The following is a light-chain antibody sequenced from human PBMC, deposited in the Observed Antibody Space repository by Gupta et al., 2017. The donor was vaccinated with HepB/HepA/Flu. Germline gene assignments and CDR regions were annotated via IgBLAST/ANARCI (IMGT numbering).Light chain of an antibody. Sequence: QTVVTQEPSFSVSPGGTVTLTCGLSSGSVSTSYYPSWYQQTPGQAPRTLIYSRITRSSGVPDRFSGSILGNKAALTITGAQADDESDYYCVLYMGSGIHVFGTGTRVTVL. CDR2: SRI. CDR1: SGSVSTSYY. CDR3: VLYMGSGIHV. J-gene: IGLJ1*01. V-gene: IGLV8-61*01.